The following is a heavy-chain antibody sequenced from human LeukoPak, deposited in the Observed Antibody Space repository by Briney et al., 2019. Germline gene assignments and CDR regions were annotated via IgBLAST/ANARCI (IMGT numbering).Heavy chain of an antibody. D-gene: IGHD3-10*01. Sequence: GASVKVSCKASGYTFTGYFMHWVRQAPGQGLEWMAWINPNSGGTNYAQKFQGRVTMTRDTSISTAYMELSRLRPDDTAVYYCARDRGYGSGSYYTYIFDYWGQGTLVTVSS. CDR3: ARDRGYGSGSYYTYIFDY. V-gene: IGHV1-2*02. CDR1: GYTFTGYF. CDR2: INPNSGGT. J-gene: IGHJ4*02.